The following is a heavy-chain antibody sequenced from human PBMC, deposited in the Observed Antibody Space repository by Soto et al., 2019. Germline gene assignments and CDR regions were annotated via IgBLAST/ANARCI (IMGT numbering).Heavy chain of an antibody. CDR2: IIPILGIA. CDR1: GGTFSIYT. Sequence: SLKVACKASGGTFSIYTIRWVRQAPGQGLEWMGRIIPILGIANYAQKFQGRVTITADKSTSTAYMELSSLRSEDTAVYYCARWMGSSWCPAWFDPWGQGSLVTSSS. CDR3: ARWMGSSWCPAWFDP. D-gene: IGHD6-13*01. J-gene: IGHJ5*02. V-gene: IGHV1-69*02.